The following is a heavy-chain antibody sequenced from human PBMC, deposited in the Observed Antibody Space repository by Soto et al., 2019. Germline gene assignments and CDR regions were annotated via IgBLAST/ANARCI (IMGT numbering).Heavy chain of an antibody. Sequence: EVQLVESGGGLVKPGGSLRLSCAASGVTFNTYNMNWVRQAPGKGLEWVSSISTSGTYVHYGDSVKGRFTISRDNAKNSLYLQMNSLRAEDTAVYYCARGNYGSGSNQYWYFDLWGRGTLVSVSS. V-gene: IGHV3-21*01. CDR1: GVTFNTYN. CDR3: ARGNYGSGSNQYWYFDL. D-gene: IGHD3-10*01. CDR2: ISTSGTYV. J-gene: IGHJ2*01.